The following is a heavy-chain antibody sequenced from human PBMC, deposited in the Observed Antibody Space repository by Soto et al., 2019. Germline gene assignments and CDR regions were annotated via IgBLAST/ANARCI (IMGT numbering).Heavy chain of an antibody. V-gene: IGHV1-2*02. D-gene: IGHD1-1*01. CDR3: AREPATAKPEGVDF. J-gene: IGHJ4*02. CDR2: INPNSGGT. CDR1: GYTFSDYY. Sequence: GASVKVSCKASGYTFSDYYIHWVRQAPGQGLEWMGWINPNSGGTKYAPKFRGGVTMTRDTSITTAYVELSRLRSGDTAVYYCAREPATAKPEGVDFWGQGTLVTVSS.